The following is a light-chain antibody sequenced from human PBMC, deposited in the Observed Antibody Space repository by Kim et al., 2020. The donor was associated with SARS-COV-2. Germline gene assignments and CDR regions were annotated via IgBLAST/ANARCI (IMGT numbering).Light chain of an antibody. CDR2: DAS. CDR3: QQYASSPTT. V-gene: IGKV3-20*01. J-gene: IGKJ4*01. CDR1: QTVSTSY. Sequence: SPGERATLSRRASQTVSTSYLAWYQQKPGQAPRLLINDASRRATGIPDRFSGSGSGTDFTLTISRLEPEDFAVYYCQQYASSPTTFGGGTKVDIK.